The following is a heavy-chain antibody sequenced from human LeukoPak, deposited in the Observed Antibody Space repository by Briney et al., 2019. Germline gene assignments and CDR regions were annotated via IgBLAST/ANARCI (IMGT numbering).Heavy chain of an antibody. D-gene: IGHD3-22*01. CDR3: AKDPMYYYDSSGYYLGY. V-gene: IGHV3-23*01. Sequence: AGGSLRLSCAASGFTFSSYAMSWVRQAPGKGLECVSAISGSGGSTYYADSVKGRFTISRDNSKNTQYLQMNSLRAEDTAVYYCAKDPMYYYDSSGYYLGYWGQGTLVTVSS. J-gene: IGHJ4*02. CDR2: ISGSGGST. CDR1: GFTFSSYA.